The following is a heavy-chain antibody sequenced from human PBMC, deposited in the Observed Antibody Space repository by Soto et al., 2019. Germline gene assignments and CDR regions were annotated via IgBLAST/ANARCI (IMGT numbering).Heavy chain of an antibody. CDR3: ARIIGYCRNNDCSWTFDI. CDR1: GYSFISYW. J-gene: IGHJ3*02. CDR2: FYPGDSTS. D-gene: IGHD2-2*03. Sequence: GESLKISCKTSGYSFISYWVAWVRQKPGKGLEWMGTFYPGDSTSTYSPSFQGQVTISVDKSISTAYLHLSSLKASDTAMYYCARIIGYCRNNDCSWTFDIWGQGTMV. V-gene: IGHV5-51*01.